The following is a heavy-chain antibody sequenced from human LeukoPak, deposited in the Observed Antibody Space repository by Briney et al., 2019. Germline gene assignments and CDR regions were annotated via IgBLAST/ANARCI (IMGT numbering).Heavy chain of an antibody. CDR3: ARRYYYYYYMDV. CDR1: GGSISSYY. CDR2: IYYSPSP. J-gene: IGHJ6*03. Sequence: SETLSLTCTVSGGSISSYYRSWVRQPPGKGLEWIGYIYYSPSPNYHPSIKSRVTISVDTSKIQFSLKLSSVTAADTAVYYCARRYYYYYYMDVWGKGTTVTISS. V-gene: IGHV4-59*12.